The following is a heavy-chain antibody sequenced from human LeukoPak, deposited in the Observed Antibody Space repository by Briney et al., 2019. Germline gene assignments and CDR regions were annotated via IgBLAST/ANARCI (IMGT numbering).Heavy chain of an antibody. CDR1: GGSISGTNW. CDR2: ISLAGQT. J-gene: IGHJ4*02. Sequence: SETLSLTCGVCGGSISGTNWWSWVRRPPGQGLEWIGEISLAGQTNYNPSLNGRVTMSLDKSSNQLSLHLSSVTAADTATYYCSRESGPFCPFGYWGQGTLVIVSS. V-gene: IGHV4/OR15-8*02. D-gene: IGHD1-26*01. CDR3: SRESGPFCPFGY.